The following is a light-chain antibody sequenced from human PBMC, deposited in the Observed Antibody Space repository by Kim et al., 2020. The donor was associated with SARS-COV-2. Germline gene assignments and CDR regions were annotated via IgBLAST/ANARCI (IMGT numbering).Light chain of an antibody. Sequence: QSITISCIGSNSDIGAFTYVSWFQQHPGKAPKLMIYDVAERPSGVSSRVSGSSSGNAASLTISGLQAEDEADYYCSSYTAANTRVFGSGTKVTVL. CDR3: SSYTAANTRV. CDR2: DVA. J-gene: IGLJ1*01. CDR1: NSDIGAFTY. V-gene: IGLV2-14*03.